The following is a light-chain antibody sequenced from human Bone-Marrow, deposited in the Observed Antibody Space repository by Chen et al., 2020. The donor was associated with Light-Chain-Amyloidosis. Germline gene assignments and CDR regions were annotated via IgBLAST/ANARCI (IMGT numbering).Light chain of an antibody. CDR1: QSVSSN. V-gene: IGKV3-15*01. J-gene: IGKJ5*01. CDR3: QQYNNWPPIT. Sequence: ETVMTQSPATLSVSPGERATLSCRASQSVSSNLAWYQQKPGQAPRLLIYGASTRATGISARLSGSGSGTEFTLTISSLQSEDFAVYYCQQYNNWPPITFGQGTRLDIK. CDR2: GAS.